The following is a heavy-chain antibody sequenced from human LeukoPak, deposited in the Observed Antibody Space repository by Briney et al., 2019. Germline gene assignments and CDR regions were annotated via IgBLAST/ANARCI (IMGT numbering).Heavy chain of an antibody. CDR2: ISGDGQDT. Sequence: GGSLRLSCEASGFSFSSYPMSWVRQVPGRGLEWVATISGDGQDTFYAGLGTGRFIVSRDNIRNTVFLERDSLREEDTAVYYCAKSMDIVGATTLDFWGQGARVSVSS. D-gene: IGHD1-26*01. CDR3: AKSMDIVGATTLDF. J-gene: IGHJ4*02. V-gene: IGHV3-23*01. CDR1: GFSFSSYP.